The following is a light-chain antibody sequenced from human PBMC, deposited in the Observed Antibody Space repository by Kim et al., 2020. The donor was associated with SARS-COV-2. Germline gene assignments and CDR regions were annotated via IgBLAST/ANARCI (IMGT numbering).Light chain of an antibody. CDR1: QSVSSN. V-gene: IGKV3-15*01. CDR3: QQYNNWPPNT. Sequence: EIVMTQSPATLSVSPGERATLSCRASQSVSSNLAWYQQKPGQAPRFLIYGASTRATGIPARFSGSGSGTEFTLTISSLQSEDFAVYYCQQYNNWPPNTFGQGTKLEI. J-gene: IGKJ2*01. CDR2: GAS.